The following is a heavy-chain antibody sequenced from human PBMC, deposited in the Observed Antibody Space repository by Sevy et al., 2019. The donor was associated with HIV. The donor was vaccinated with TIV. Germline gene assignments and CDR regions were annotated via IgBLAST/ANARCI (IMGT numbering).Heavy chain of an antibody. CDR2: ISSEGSTT. J-gene: IGHJ4*02. D-gene: IGHD1-1*01. V-gene: IGHV3-23*01. CDR1: GFTFSRYV. Sequence: GGCLRLSCAASGFTFSRYVMNWVRQAPGKGLEWVSVISSEGSTTYYADSVKGRFTISRDNSKSTLYLQMNSLRAEDTAVYYCATRSLNSGPYFDPWGQGTLVTVSS. CDR3: ATRSLNSGPYFDP.